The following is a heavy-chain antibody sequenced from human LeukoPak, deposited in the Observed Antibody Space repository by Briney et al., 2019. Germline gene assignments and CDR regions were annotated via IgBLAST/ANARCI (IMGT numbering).Heavy chain of an antibody. D-gene: IGHD1-26*01. J-gene: IGHJ4*02. V-gene: IGHV3-15*07. CDR1: GFTFSNAW. Sequence: GGSLRLSCAASGFTFSNAWMNWVRQAPGKGLEWVGRIKSKTDGGTTDYAAPVKGRFTISRDDSKNTLYLPMNSLKTEDTAVYYCTTDLISGSYPNSVDYWGQGTLVTVSS. CDR2: IKSKTDGGTT. CDR3: TTDLISGSYPNSVDY.